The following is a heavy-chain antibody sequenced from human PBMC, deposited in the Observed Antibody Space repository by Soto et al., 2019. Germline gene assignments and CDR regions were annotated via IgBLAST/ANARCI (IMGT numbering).Heavy chain of an antibody. D-gene: IGHD3-22*01. Sequence: SETLSLTCAVYGGSFSGYYWSWIRQPPGRGLEWIGEINHSGSTNYNPSLKSRVTISVDTSKNRFSLKLSSVTAADTAVYYGARMPGYCGSSGYSAFRDQGTLLAVTS. CDR3: ARMPGYCGSSGYSAF. CDR2: INHSGST. J-gene: IGHJ4*02. CDR1: GGSFSGYY. V-gene: IGHV4-34*01.